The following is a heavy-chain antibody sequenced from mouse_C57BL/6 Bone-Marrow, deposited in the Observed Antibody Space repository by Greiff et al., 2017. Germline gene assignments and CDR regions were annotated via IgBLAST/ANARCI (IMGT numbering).Heavy chain of an antibody. V-gene: IGHV1-69*01. CDR1: GYTFTSYW. CDR2: IDPSDSYT. CDR3: AREDHYGSSYNFDY. D-gene: IGHD1-1*01. J-gene: IGHJ2*01. Sequence: QVQLQQPGAELVMPGASVKLSCKASGYTFTSYWMHWVKQRPGQGLEWIGEIDPSDSYTNYNQKFKGKSTLTVDKSSSTAYMQLSSLTSEDSAVYYCAREDHYGSSYNFDYWGQGTTLTVSS.